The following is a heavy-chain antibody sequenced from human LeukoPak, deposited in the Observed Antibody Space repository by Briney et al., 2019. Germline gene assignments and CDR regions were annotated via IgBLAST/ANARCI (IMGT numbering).Heavy chain of an antibody. D-gene: IGHD1-26*01. V-gene: IGHV3-30*03. Sequence: GGSLRLSCAASGFTFSSYGMHWVRQAPGKGLEWAAVISYDGNKKYYADSVKGRFTISRDNSKNTLYLQMNSLRAEDTAVYYCARYIVGATSVFDYWGQGTLVTVSS. CDR1: GFTFSSYG. J-gene: IGHJ4*02. CDR2: ISYDGNKK. CDR3: ARYIVGATSVFDY.